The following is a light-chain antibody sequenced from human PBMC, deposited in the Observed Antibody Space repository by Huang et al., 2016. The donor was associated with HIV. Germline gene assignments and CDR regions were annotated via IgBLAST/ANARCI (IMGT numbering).Light chain of an antibody. CDR3: QQVKTYPLT. V-gene: IGKV1-9*01. CDR1: QDIDSY. CDR2: AAS. Sequence: IQLTQSPSSLSASVGDRVTITCRASQDIDSYLAWYQLKPGKAPKLLIYAASSLQSRVPLRFSGSGSGTDFILTIGSLQPEDSATYYCQQVKTYPLTFGGGTRVEF. J-gene: IGKJ4*01.